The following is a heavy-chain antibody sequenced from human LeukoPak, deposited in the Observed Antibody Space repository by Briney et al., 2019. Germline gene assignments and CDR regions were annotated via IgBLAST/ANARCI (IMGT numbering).Heavy chain of an antibody. Sequence: GGSLRLSCAASGFTFSSYSMNGVRQAPGKGLEWVSSISSSSSYIYYADSVKGRFIISRDNAKNSLYLQMNSLRAEDTAVYYCARPRYSSSWYFDYWGQGTLVTVSS. J-gene: IGHJ4*02. D-gene: IGHD6-13*01. V-gene: IGHV3-21*01. CDR3: ARPRYSSSWYFDY. CDR2: ISSSSSYI. CDR1: GFTFSSYS.